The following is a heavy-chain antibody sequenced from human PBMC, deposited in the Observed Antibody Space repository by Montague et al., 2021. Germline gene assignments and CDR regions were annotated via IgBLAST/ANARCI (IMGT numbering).Heavy chain of an antibody. D-gene: IGHD5-18*01. Sequence: SETLSLTCTVSGYSISSGYYWGWLRQPPGKGLEWIGSIFHSGSTYYNPSLKSRVTISVDSSKNQLSLQLTSVTTADTAVYYCARGRGNSYVSFDSWGQGTRIPAPS. CDR1: GYSISSGYY. J-gene: IGHJ4*02. CDR2: IFHSGST. V-gene: IGHV4-38-2*02. CDR3: ARGRGNSYVSFDS.